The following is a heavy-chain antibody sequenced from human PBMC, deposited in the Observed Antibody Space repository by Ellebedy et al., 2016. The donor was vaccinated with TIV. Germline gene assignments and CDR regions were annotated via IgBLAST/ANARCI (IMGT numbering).Heavy chain of an antibody. V-gene: IGHV3-23*01. CDR2: ISGSGGST. CDR1: GFTFSSYA. CDR3: ARGWVTGTTRPMAFDI. J-gene: IGHJ3*02. D-gene: IGHD1-7*01. Sequence: GGSLRLXXAASGFTFSSYAISWVRQAPGKGLEWVSAISGSGGSTYYAGSVKGRFTISRENAKNSLYLQMNSLRAGDTAVYYCARGWVTGTTRPMAFDIWGQGTMVTVSS.